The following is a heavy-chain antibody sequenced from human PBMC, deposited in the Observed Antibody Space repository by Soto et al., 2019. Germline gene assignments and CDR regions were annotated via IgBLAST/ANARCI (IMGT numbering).Heavy chain of an antibody. V-gene: IGHV3-23*01. CDR1: GFTFSTYA. CDR3: AKGVNYYDCSCYYSYYYNGMDV. Sequence: EVQLLESGGNLVQPGGSLRLSCAASGFTFSTYAMSWVRQAPGKGLEWVSAISGSGGSTYYADSVKGRFTISRDNSKSTLYLQMNSVGAEDQGVYYCAKGVNYYDCSCYYSYYYNGMDVWGQGTTVTVSS. CDR2: ISGSGGST. J-gene: IGHJ6*02. D-gene: IGHD3-22*01.